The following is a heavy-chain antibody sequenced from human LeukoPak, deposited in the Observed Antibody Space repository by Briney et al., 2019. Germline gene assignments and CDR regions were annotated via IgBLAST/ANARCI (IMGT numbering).Heavy chain of an antibody. CDR1: GFTVRNFD. J-gene: IGHJ5*02. D-gene: IGHD4-17*01. V-gene: IGHV3-48*01. CDR3: VANTVTTAQLQAT. Sequence: GGSLRLSCAGPGFTVRNFDVNWVRQAPGKGLEWVSYISTSTSTIYYADSVKGRFTIFRDNAKNSLYLQMNSLRAEDTAVYYCVANTVTTAQLQATWGQGTLVTVSS. CDR2: ISTSTSTI.